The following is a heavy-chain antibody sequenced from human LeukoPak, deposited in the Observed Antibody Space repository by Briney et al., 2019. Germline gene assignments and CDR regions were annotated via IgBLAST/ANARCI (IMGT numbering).Heavy chain of an antibody. CDR2: IWYDGSNK. D-gene: IGHD3-16*01. Sequence: GGSLRLSCAASGFTFSNYAMTWVRRAPGKGLEWVAVIWYDGSNKYYADSVKGRFTISRDNSKNTLYLQMNSLRAEDTAVYYCARDTEPFRGDNFFDYWGQGTLVTVSS. V-gene: IGHV3-33*08. J-gene: IGHJ4*02. CDR1: GFTFSNYA. CDR3: ARDTEPFRGDNFFDY.